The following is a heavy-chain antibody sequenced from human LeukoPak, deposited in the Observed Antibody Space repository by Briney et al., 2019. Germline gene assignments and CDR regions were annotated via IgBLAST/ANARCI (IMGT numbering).Heavy chain of an antibody. CDR2: ISSSSSYI. D-gene: IGHD6-13*01. V-gene: IGHV3-21*01. CDR3: AKDVGSSWLFDY. J-gene: IGHJ4*02. Sequence: GGSLRLSCAASGFTFSSYSMDWVRQAPGKGLEWVSSISSSSSYIYYADSVKGRFTISRDNAKNSLYLQMNSLRAEDTAVYYCAKDVGSSWLFDYWGQGTLVTVSS. CDR1: GFTFSSYS.